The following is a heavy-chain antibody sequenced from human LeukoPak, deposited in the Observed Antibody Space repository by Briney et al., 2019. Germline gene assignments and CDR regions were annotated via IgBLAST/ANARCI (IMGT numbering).Heavy chain of an antibody. D-gene: IGHD3-3*01. V-gene: IGHV3-30*04. CDR2: ISYDGSNK. CDR3: ASRPTIFGVVTNPPSY. CDR1: GFTFSSYA. J-gene: IGHJ4*02. Sequence: GGSLRLSCAASGFTFSSYALHWVRQAPGKGLEWVAVISYDGSNKYYADSVKGRFTISRDNSKNTLYLQMNSLRAEDTAVYYCASRPTIFGVVTNPPSYWGQGTLVTVSS.